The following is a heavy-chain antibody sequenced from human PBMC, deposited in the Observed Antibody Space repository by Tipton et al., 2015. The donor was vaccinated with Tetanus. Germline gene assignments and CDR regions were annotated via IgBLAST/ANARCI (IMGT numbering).Heavy chain of an antibody. CDR1: DVSISDYY. J-gene: IGHJ2*01. Sequence: TLSLTCTVSDVSISDYYWTWIRQPAGKGLEWIGHIYSGGGTYYNPSLKSRVTISVDTSKNHFSLRLSSVTAADTAVYYCARAGRPLGETRRVYRVPLWYFDLWGRGTLVTVSS. V-gene: IGHV4-4*07. D-gene: IGHD3-10*01. CDR2: IYSGGGT. CDR3: ARAGRPLGETRRVYRVPLWYFDL.